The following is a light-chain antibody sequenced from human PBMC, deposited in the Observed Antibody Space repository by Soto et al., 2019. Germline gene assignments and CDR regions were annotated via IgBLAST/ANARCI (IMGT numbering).Light chain of an antibody. CDR3: QQFNSYPYI. V-gene: IGKV1-9*01. CDR2: AAS. CDR1: QGISSY. J-gene: IGKJ2*01. Sequence: DIQLTQSPSFLSASVGDRVTITCRASQGISSYLAWYQQKPGQAPKLLIYAASTLQSGVPSRFSGSGSGTEFTLTISSLQPEDFATYYCQQFNSYPYIFGQGTELEIK.